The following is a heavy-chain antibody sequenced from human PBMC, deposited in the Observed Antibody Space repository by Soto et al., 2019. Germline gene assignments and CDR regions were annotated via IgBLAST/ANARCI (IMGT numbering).Heavy chain of an antibody. Sequence: QLQLQESGPGLVKPSETLSLTCTVSGGSISSSSYYWGWIRQPPGKGLEWIGSIYYSGSTYYNPSLKSRVTISVDTSKNQFSLKLSSVTGADTAVYYCAADDGDAFDYWGQGTLVTVSS. J-gene: IGHJ4*02. CDR3: AADDGDAFDY. CDR2: IYYSGST. D-gene: IGHD4-17*01. CDR1: GGSISSSSYY. V-gene: IGHV4-39*01.